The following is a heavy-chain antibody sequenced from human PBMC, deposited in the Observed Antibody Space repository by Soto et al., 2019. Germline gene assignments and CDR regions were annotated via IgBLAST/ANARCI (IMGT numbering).Heavy chain of an antibody. CDR1: GGSISSGDYY. CDR3: ARANVTFGVVIPFFDY. V-gene: IGHV4-30-4*01. D-gene: IGHD3-3*01. Sequence: QVQLQESGPGLVKPSQTLSLTCTVSGGSISSGDYYWSWIRQPPGKGLEWIGYIYYSGSTYYNPSLKSRVTISVDTSKNQFSLKLSSVTAADTAVYYCARANVTFGVVIPFFDYWGQGTLVTVSS. J-gene: IGHJ4*02. CDR2: IYYSGST.